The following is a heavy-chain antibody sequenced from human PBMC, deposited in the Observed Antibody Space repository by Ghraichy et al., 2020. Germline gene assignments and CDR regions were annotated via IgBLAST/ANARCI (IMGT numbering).Heavy chain of an antibody. CDR1: GFTFSSYG. Sequence: GGSLRLSCAASGFTFSSYGMHWVRQAPGKGLEWVAVIWYDGSNKYYADSVKGRFTISRDNSKNTLYLQMNSLSAEDTAVYYCARDRITMVQGVILYYYGMDVWGQGTTVTVSS. CDR3: ARDRITMVQGVILYYYGMDV. V-gene: IGHV3-33*01. D-gene: IGHD3-10*01. CDR2: IWYDGSNK. J-gene: IGHJ6*02.